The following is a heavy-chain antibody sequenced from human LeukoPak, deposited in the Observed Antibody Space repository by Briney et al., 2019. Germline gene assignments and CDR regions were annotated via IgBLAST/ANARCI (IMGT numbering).Heavy chain of an antibody. D-gene: IGHD2-2*01. CDR1: GFIYSDYY. V-gene: IGHV3-11*04. CDR2: SSSTGNII. J-gene: IGHJ4*02. CDR3: ARDPLIGSTYTTAWGY. Sequence: PGGSLRLSCAASGFIYSDYYMTWIRQAPGKGLEWVSYSSSTGNIIFYADSVKGRFTISRDDAKNSLYLQMNSLRAEDTAVYYCARDPLIGSTYTTAWGYWGQGTLVTVSS.